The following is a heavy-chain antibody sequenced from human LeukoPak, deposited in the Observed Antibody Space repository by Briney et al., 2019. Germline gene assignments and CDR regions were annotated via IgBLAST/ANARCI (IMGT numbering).Heavy chain of an antibody. Sequence: GGPLRLSCAASGFTFSSYAMSWVRQAPGKGLEWVSAISGSGGSTYYADSVKGRFTISRDNSKNTLYLQMNSLRAEDTAVYYCAKDIKAWYYFDYWGQGTLVTVSS. V-gene: IGHV3-23*01. J-gene: IGHJ4*02. CDR1: GFTFSSYA. D-gene: IGHD2-8*02. CDR2: ISGSGGST. CDR3: AKDIKAWYYFDY.